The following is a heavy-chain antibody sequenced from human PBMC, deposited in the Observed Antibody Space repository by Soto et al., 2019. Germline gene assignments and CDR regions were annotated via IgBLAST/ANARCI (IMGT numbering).Heavy chain of an antibody. J-gene: IGHJ4*02. V-gene: IGHV1-69*01. D-gene: IGHD3-16*02. CDR1: GGTFSSYA. CDR3: ARERRDYDYVWGSYRYFINLDY. CDR2: IIPIFGTA. Sequence: QVQLVQSGAEVKKPGSSVKVSCKASGGTFSSYAISWVRQAPGQGLEWMGGIIPIFGTANYAQKFQGKVTIPADDSTSTAYMELCSLRSEDTAVYYCARERRDYDYVWGSYRYFINLDYWGQGTLVTVSS.